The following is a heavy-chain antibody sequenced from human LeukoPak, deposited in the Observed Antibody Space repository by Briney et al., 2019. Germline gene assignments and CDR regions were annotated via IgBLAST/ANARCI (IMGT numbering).Heavy chain of an antibody. CDR1: GYTFTSYG. CDR2: ISAYNGNT. D-gene: IGHD6-13*01. CDR3: ARWFVDSSSWRYYYGMDV. J-gene: IGHJ6*02. V-gene: IGHV1-18*01. Sequence: GASVKVSCKASGYTFTSYGISWVRQAPGQGLEWMGWISAYNGNTNYAQKLQGRVTMTTDTSTSTAYMELRSLRSDDTAVYYCARWFVDSSSWRYYYGMDVWSQGTTVTVSS.